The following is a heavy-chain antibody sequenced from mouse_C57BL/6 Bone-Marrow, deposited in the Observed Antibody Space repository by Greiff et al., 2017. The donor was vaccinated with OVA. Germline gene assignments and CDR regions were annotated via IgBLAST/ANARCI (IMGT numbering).Heavy chain of an antibody. CDR2: IYPRSGNT. D-gene: IGHD4-1*01. Sequence: VQVVESGAELARPGASVKLSCKASGYTFTSYGISWVKQRTGQGLEWIGEIYPRSGNTYYNEKFKGKATLTADKSSSTAYMELRSLTSEDSAVYFCAKPSNWDSWFAYWGQGTLVTVSA. V-gene: IGHV1-81*01. CDR3: AKPSNWDSWFAY. CDR1: GYTFTSYG. J-gene: IGHJ3*01.